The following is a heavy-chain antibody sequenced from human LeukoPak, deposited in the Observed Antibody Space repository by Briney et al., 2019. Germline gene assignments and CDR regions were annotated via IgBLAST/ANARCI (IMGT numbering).Heavy chain of an antibody. CDR1: GDSVSSNSAA. D-gene: IGHD4-23*01. CDR2: TYYRSKWYN. Sequence: SQTLSLTCAISGDSVSSNSAAWNWIRQSPSRGLEWLGRTYYRSKWYNDYAVSVKSRITINPDTSKNQFSLQLNSVTPEDTAVYYCARVEGVDYGGNYFREGAFDIWGQGTMVTVSS. V-gene: IGHV6-1*01. CDR3: ARVEGVDYGGNYFREGAFDI. J-gene: IGHJ3*02.